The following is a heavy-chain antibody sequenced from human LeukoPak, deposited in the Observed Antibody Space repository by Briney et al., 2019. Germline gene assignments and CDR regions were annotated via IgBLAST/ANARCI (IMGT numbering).Heavy chain of an antibody. D-gene: IGHD4-23*01. J-gene: IGHJ4*02. CDR2: IYPGDSDT. V-gene: IGHV5-51*01. Sequence: GGSLEISCKGSGYIFTSYWIGWVRQVPGKGLEWMGIIYPGDSDTRYSPSFQGQVTISADKSISTAYLQWSSLKASDTAMYYCLSGNPGVYWGQGTLVTVSS. CDR1: GYIFTSYW. CDR3: LSGNPGVY.